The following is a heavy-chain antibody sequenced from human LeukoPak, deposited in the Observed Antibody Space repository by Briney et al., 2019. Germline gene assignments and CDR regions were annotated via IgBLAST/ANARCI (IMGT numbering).Heavy chain of an antibody. J-gene: IGHJ6*02. CDR1: GFTFSGSA. Sequence: SGRSLRLSCAASGFTFSGSAMHWVRQASGKGLEWVGRIRSKANSYATAYAASVKGRFTISRDDSKNTAYLQMNSLKTEDTAVYYCTRPPARPYYYYGMDVRGQGTTVTVSS. V-gene: IGHV3-73*01. CDR2: IRSKANSYAT. CDR3: TRPPARPYYYYGMDV.